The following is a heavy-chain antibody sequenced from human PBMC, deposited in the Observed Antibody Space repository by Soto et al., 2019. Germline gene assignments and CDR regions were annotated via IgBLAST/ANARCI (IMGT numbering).Heavy chain of an antibody. Sequence: ETLSLTCTVSGGSISSYYWSWIRQPPGKGLEWIGYIYYSGSTNYNPSLKSRVTISVDTSKNQFSLKLSSVTAADTAVYYCARTLDWNYYYYYYMDVWGKGTTVTVSS. D-gene: IGHD1-1*01. CDR1: GGSISSYY. J-gene: IGHJ6*03. V-gene: IGHV4-59*08. CDR2: IYYSGST. CDR3: ARTLDWNYYYYYYMDV.